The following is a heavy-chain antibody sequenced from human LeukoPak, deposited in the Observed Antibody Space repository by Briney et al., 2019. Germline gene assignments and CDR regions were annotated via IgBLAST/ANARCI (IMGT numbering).Heavy chain of an antibody. CDR3: ARETGSAVGSTDFDY. CDR1: GFTFSSYA. J-gene: IGHJ4*02. D-gene: IGHD4-17*01. Sequence: GGSLRLSCAASGFTFSSYAIHWVRQAPGKGLEWVAVISYDGSNKYYADSVKGRFTISRDNSKNTLYLQMNSLRAEDTAVYYCARETGSAVGSTDFDYWGQGTLVAVSS. V-gene: IGHV3-30-3*01. CDR2: ISYDGSNK.